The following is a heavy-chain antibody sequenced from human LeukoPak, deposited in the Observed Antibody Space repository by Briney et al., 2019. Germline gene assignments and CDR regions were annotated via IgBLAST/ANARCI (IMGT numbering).Heavy chain of an antibody. CDR2: IYYSGST. D-gene: IGHD4-23*01. V-gene: IGHV4-59*12. CDR1: GGSISSYY. CDR3: ARGTVVTPRYWYFDL. Sequence: PSETLSLTCTVSGGSISSYYWNWIRQPPGKGLEWIGYIYYSGSTYYNPSLKSRVTISVDTSKNQFSLKLSSVTAADTAVYYCARGTVVTPRYWYFDLWGRGTLVTVSS. J-gene: IGHJ2*01.